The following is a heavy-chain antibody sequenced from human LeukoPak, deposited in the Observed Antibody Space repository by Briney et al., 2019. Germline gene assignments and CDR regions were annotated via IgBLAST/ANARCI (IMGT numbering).Heavy chain of an antibody. CDR1: GFTFSTYA. CDR2: ISGSGGST. CDR3: AKDLDCTSASCRPDY. D-gene: IGHD2-2*01. J-gene: IGHJ4*02. V-gene: IGHV3-23*01. Sequence: GGSLRLSCAASGFTFSTYAMTWVREAPGKGLEWVSGISGSGGSTYYADSVKGRFTISRDNSKSTLYLQMYSLRAEDTAVYYCAKDLDCTSASCRPDYWGQGTLVTDSS.